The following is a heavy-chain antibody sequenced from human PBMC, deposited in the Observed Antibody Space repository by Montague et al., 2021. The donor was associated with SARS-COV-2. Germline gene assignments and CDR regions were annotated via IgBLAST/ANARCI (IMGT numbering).Heavy chain of an antibody. D-gene: IGHD5-12*01. CDR2: IYYSGSI. CDR1: GGSISGYY. J-gene: IGHJ6*02. Sequence: SETLSLTCSVSGGSISGYYWSWIRQPPGKGLEWIGYIYYSGSINXXPSLKSRLTISVDTSKNQFSLKLSSVTAADTAVYYCARRYRWAMEVWGQGTTVTVSS. V-gene: IGHV4-59*08. CDR3: ARRYRWAMEV.